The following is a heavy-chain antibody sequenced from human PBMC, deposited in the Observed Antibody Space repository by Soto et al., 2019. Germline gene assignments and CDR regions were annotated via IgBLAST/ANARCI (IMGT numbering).Heavy chain of an antibody. D-gene: IGHD1-26*01. J-gene: IGHJ6*02. CDR3: ARDLGKRNYYYYGMDV. CDR1: GFTFSTYE. CDR2: ISSSGSLI. V-gene: IGHV3-48*03. Sequence: GGSLRLSCAASGFTFSTYEMNWVRQAPGKGLEWVSYISSSGSLIYYTDSVKGRFAISRDNAKNSLYLQMNSLRAEDTAVYYCARDLGKRNYYYYGMDVWGQGTTVTVSS.